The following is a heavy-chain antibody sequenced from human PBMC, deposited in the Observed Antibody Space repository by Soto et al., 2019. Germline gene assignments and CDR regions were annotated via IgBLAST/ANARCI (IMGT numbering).Heavy chain of an antibody. J-gene: IGHJ4*02. D-gene: IGHD1-26*01. Sequence: QVQLVQSGAEVKQTGSSVKVSCKTSGGTFSTYSIVWVRQAPGEGLEWMGGIIPIFGTANYAQKFQDRVTITADKSTNTAFMELSSLKSEDTAMYYCASSSGNNYGVGTNYYFDYWGQGTLVTVSS. CDR2: IIPIFGTA. CDR1: GGTFSTYS. CDR3: ASSSGNNYGVGTNYYFDY. V-gene: IGHV1-69*06.